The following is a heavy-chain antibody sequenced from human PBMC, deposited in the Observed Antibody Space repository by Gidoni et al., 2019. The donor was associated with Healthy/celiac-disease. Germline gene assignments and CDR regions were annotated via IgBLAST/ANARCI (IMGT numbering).Heavy chain of an antibody. CDR1: GFSLSHARLC. CDR3: ARAPEGYSSRWYGYYDYGMDV. V-gene: IGHV2-26*01. D-gene: IGHD6-13*01. J-gene: IGHJ6*02. Sequence: TLRASLPLLVKPTETLTLTCTVSGFSLSHARLCVIWIRQPPGNALQWLAHIFSNDETSYSTSLKRRLTISKDTSKSKVDLTMTNKDHVDTATDYCARAPEGYSSRWYGYYDYGMDVWGQGTTVTVSS. CDR2: IFSNDET.